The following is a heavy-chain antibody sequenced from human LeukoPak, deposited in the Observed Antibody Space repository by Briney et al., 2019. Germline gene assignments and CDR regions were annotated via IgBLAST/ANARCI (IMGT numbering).Heavy chain of an antibody. J-gene: IGHJ4*02. D-gene: IGHD3-16*01. CDR2: INHSGST. CDR3: AREAVIAPGEYYFDY. CDR1: GGSFSGYY. Sequence: SETLSLTCAVYGGSFSGYYWSWIRQPPGKGLEWIGEINHSGSTNYNPSLKSRVTISVDTSKNQFSLRLSPVTAADTAVYYCAREAVIAPGEYYFDYWGQGTLVTVPS. V-gene: IGHV4-34*01.